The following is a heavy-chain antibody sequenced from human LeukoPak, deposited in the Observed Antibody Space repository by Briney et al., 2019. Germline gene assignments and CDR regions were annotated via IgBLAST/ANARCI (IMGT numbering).Heavy chain of an antibody. CDR3: ATLLATITPYFDY. D-gene: IGHD5-24*01. CDR1: GFTFSSYS. CDR2: ISGSGGST. V-gene: IGHV3-23*01. Sequence: PGGSLRLSCAASGFTFSSYSMNWVRQAPGKGLEWVSAISGSGGSTYYADSVKGRFTISRDNSKNTLYLQMNSLRAEDTAVYYCATLLATITPYFDYWGQGTLVTVSS. J-gene: IGHJ4*02.